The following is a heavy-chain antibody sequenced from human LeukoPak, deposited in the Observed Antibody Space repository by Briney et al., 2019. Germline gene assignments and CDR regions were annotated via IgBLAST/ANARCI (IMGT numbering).Heavy chain of an antibody. J-gene: IGHJ4*02. CDR3: ARGYSYGLYDY. CDR1: GGSISSGDYY. D-gene: IGHD5-18*01. CDR2: IYYSGST. V-gene: IGHV4-30-4*08. Sequence: PSETLSLTCTVSGGSISSGDYYLSWIRQPPGKGLEWIGYIYYSGSTYYNPSLKSRVTISVDTSKNQFSLKLSSVTAAGTAVYYCARGYSYGLYDYWGQGTLVTVSS.